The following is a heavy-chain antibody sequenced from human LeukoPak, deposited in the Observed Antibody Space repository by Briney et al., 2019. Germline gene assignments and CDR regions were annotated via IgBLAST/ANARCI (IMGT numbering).Heavy chain of an antibody. CDR3: ARGPASGSNFAWFDP. CDR2: INHSGST. CDR1: GGSLSNYY. Sequence: SETLSLTCAVYGGSLSNYYWSWIRQPPGKGLEWIGEINHSGSTNYNPALKTRVSISVDMSKNQFSLELSFVTAAATAVYYCARGPASGSNFAWFDPWGQGNLVTVSS. J-gene: IGHJ5*02. D-gene: IGHD3-10*01. V-gene: IGHV4-34*01.